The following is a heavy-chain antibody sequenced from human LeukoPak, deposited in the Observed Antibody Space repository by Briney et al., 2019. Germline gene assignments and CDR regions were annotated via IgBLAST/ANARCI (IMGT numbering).Heavy chain of an antibody. V-gene: IGHV4-61*02. J-gene: IGHJ4*02. CDR3: ARVCRDGYNWDPFDY. D-gene: IGHD5-24*01. CDR1: GGSISSGSYY. Sequence: PSETLSLTCTVSGGSISSGSYYWSWIRQPAGKGLEWIGRIYTSGSTNYNPSLKSRVTISVDTSKNQFSLKLSSVTAADTAVYYCARVCRDGYNWDPFDYWGQGTLVTVSS. CDR2: IYTSGST.